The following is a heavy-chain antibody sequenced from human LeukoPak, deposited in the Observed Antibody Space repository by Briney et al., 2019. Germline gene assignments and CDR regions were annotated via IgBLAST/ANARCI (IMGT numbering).Heavy chain of an antibody. Sequence: PGGSLRLSCAASGFTFSSYGMHWVRQAPGKGLEWVAVISNDGSNKYYADSVKGRFTTSRDNSKNTLYLQMNSLRAEDTAVYYCARVHKALDAFDIWGQGTMVTVSS. J-gene: IGHJ3*02. CDR1: GFTFSSYG. CDR3: ARVHKALDAFDI. V-gene: IGHV3-30*03. CDR2: ISNDGSNK.